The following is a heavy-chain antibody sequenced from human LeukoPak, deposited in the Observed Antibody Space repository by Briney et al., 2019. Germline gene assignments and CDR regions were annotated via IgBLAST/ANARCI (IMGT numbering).Heavy chain of an antibody. V-gene: IGHV1-18*01. D-gene: IGHD3-10*01. CDR3: ARGHYHYYYGSGSFDY. CDR2: ISAYNGNT. CDR1: GYTFTSYG. Sequence: ASVKVSCKASGYTFTSYGISWVRQAPGQGLEWMGWISAYNGNTNYAQKLQGRVTMTTDTSTSTAYMELSSLRSEDTAVYYCARGHYHYYYGSGSFDYWGQGTLVTVSS. J-gene: IGHJ4*02.